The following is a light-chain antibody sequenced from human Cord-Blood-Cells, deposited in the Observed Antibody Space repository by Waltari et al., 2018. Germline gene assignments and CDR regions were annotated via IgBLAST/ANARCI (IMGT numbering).Light chain of an antibody. V-gene: IGLV1-47*01. J-gene: IGLJ3*02. CDR3: AAWDDSLSVNWV. CDR2: RNN. Sequence: QSVLTQPPSASGTPGQRVTIPCSGSSANIGRNYVDWYQQLPGTAPKRLIYRNNQRPSGVPARCSGSKSGTSASLAISGLRSEDEADYYCAAWDDSLSVNWVFGGGTKLTVL. CDR1: SANIGRNY.